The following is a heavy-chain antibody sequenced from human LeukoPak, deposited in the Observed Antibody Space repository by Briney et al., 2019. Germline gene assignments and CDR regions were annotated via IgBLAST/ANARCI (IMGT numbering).Heavy chain of an antibody. CDR2: IYTSGST. V-gene: IGHV4-61*02. CDR3: ATISRETFDP. CDR1: GGSISSGSYY. J-gene: IGHJ5*02. D-gene: IGHD1-26*01. Sequence: SETLSLTCTVSGGSISSGSYYWSWIRQPAGKGLEWIGRIYTSGSTNYNPSLKSRVTISVDTSRNQFSLKLNSVTAADTAVYYCATISRETFDPWGQGTLVTVSS.